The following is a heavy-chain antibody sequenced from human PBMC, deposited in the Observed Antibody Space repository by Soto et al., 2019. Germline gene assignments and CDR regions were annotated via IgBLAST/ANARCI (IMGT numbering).Heavy chain of an antibody. D-gene: IGHD6-6*01. CDR2: ISAYNGNT. CDR3: ARDRGSSSSDYYFDY. CDR1: GYTFTSYG. V-gene: IGHV1-18*01. Sequence: ASVKVSCKASGYTFTSYGISWVRQAPGQGLEWMGWISAYNGNTNYAQKLQGRVTMTTDTSTSTAYMELRSLRSDDTAVYYCARDRGSSSSDYYFDYWGQGTLVTVSS. J-gene: IGHJ4*02.